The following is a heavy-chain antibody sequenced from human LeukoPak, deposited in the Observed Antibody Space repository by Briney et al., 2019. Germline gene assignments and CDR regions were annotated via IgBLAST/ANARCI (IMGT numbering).Heavy chain of an antibody. J-gene: IGHJ4*02. CDR2: ISAYNGNT. Sequence: ASVNVSCKASGYTFTSYGISWVRQAPGQGLEWMGWISAYNGNTNYAQKLQGRVTMTTDTSTSTAYMELSSLRSEDTAVYYCALNVRGSYYGSGSYYAYWGQGTLVTVSS. D-gene: IGHD3-10*01. CDR1: GYTFTSYG. CDR3: ALNVRGSYYGSGSYYAY. V-gene: IGHV1-18*01.